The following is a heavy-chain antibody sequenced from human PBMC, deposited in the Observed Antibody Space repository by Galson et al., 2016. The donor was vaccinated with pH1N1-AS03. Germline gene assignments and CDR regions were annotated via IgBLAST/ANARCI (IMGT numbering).Heavy chain of an antibody. CDR1: GSIFTSYW. CDR3: ARQVRDGYNDYVDY. J-gene: IGHJ4*02. CDR2: IYPGDSDT. D-gene: IGHD5-24*01. V-gene: IGHV5-51*01. Sequence: QSGAEVTKPGESLKISCKTSGSIFTSYWVAWVRHMPGKGLEWMGIIYPGDSDTRYSPSFQGQVTISADRSINTAYLQWSSLMAADTAIYYCARQVRDGYNDYVDYWGQGGLVTVSP.